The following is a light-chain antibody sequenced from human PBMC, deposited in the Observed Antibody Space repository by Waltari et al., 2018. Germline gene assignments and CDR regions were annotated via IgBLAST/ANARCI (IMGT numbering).Light chain of an antibody. J-gene: IGKJ1*01. V-gene: IGKV1-5*03. CDR3: QQYHTYPWT. CDR2: EAT. CDR1: QNIGNR. Sequence: DIQMTQSSSTLSASVGDRVTVTCRASQNIGNRLAWYQHKPGKAPNLLIYEATSLEGGAPSRVSGSGSGTGFTLTISSLQPDEFATYYCQQYHTYPWTFGQGTTVEVK.